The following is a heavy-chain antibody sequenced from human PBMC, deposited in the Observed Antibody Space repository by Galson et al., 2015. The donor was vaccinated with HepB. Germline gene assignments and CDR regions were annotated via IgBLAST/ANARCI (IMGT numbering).Heavy chain of an antibody. V-gene: IGHV3-30-3*01. D-gene: IGHD3-10*01. Sequence: SLRLSCAASGFTFSSYAMHWVRQAPGKGLEWVAVISYDGSNKYYADSVKGRFTISRDNSKNTLYLQMNSLRAEDTAVYYCARDRWGSYGWYYYYMDVWGKGTTVTVSS. CDR1: GFTFSSYA. CDR3: ARDRWGSYGWYYYYMDV. CDR2: ISYDGSNK. J-gene: IGHJ6*03.